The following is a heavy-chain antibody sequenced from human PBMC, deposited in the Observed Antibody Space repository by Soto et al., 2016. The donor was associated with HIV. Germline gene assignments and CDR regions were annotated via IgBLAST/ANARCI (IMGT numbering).Heavy chain of an antibody. CDR1: GYTFTSYD. V-gene: IGHV1-8*03. Sequence: QVQLVQSGAEVKKPGASVKVSCKASGYTFTSYDINWVRQATGQGLEWMGWMNPNSGNTGYAQKFQGRVTITRNTSISTAYMELSSLRSDDTAVYYCARESYYYDSSGIKRGFYYYYGMDVWGQGTTVTVSS. D-gene: IGHD3-22*01. J-gene: IGHJ6*02. CDR3: ARESYYYDSSGIKRGFYYYYGMDV. CDR2: MNPNSGNT.